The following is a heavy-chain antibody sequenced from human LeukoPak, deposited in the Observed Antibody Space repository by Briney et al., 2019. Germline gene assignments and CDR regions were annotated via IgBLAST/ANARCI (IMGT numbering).Heavy chain of an antibody. J-gene: IGHJ6*03. CDR1: GGSFSGYY. CDR2: INHSGST. Sequence: SETLSLTCAVYGGSFSGYYWSWIRQPLGKGLEWIGEINHSGSTNYNPSLKSRVTISVDTSKNQFSLKLSSVTAADTAVYYCARHYSGYDVHYYYYMDVWGKGTTVTISS. V-gene: IGHV4-34*01. D-gene: IGHD5-12*01. CDR3: ARHYSGYDVHYYYYMDV.